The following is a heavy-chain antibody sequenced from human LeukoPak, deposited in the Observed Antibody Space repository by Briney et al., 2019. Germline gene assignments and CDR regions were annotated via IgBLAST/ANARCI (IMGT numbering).Heavy chain of an antibody. D-gene: IGHD4-17*01. V-gene: IGHV3-23*01. J-gene: IGHJ4*02. CDR1: GITFSSYG. Sequence: GGSLRLSCAASGITFSSYGMSWVRQAPGKGLEWVSSISSTGGTTYYADSVKGRFTISRDNSKNTLYLHMNSLRAEDTAVYYCAKDSYGSDWGPGTLVTVSS. CDR3: AKDSYGSD. CDR2: ISSTGGTT.